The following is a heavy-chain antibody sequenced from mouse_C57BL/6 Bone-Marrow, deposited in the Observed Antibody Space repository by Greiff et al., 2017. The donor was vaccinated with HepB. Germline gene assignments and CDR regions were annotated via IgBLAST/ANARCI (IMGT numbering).Heavy chain of an antibody. V-gene: IGHV1-81*01. CDR1: GYTFTSYG. D-gene: IGHD2-2*01. CDR3: VGGYPFAY. Sequence: QVQLQQSGAELARPGASVKLSCKASGYTFTSYGISWVKQRTGQGLEWIGEIYPRSGNTYYNEKFKGKATLTADKSSSTAYMELRSLTSEDSAVYYCVGGYPFAYWGQGTLVTVSA. J-gene: IGHJ3*01. CDR2: IYPRSGNT.